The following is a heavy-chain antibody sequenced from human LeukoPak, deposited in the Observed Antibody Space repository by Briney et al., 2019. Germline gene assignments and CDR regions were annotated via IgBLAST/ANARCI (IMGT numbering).Heavy chain of an antibody. CDR3: AHRKDSSGTFDY. J-gene: IGHJ4*02. CDR1: GGSISSYYW. CDR2: IYWDDDK. Sequence: TLSLTCTVSGGSISSYYWSWIRQPPGKALEWLALIYWDDDKRYSPSLKSRLTITKDTSKNQVVLTMTNMDPVDTATYYCAHRKDSSGTFDYWGQGTLVTVSS. V-gene: IGHV2-5*08. D-gene: IGHD3-22*01.